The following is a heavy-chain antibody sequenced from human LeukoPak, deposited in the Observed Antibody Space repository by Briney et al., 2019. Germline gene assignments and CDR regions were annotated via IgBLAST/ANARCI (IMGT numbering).Heavy chain of an antibody. CDR2: ISWNSGSI. D-gene: IGHD1-26*01. V-gene: IGHV3-9*01. Sequence: PGRSLRLSCAASGFTFDDYAMHWVRQAPGKGLEWVSGISWNSGSIGYADSVKGRFTISRDNSKNSLYLQMNSLRDEDTAVYYCARDGVGTTADAFDIWGQGTMVTVSS. J-gene: IGHJ3*02. CDR1: GFTFDDYA. CDR3: ARDGVGTTADAFDI.